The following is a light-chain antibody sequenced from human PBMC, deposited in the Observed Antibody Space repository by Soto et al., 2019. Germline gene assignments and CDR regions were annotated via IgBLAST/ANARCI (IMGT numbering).Light chain of an antibody. CDR3: QQYGSSPPFT. J-gene: IGKJ3*01. CDR1: QSVSSSY. CDR2: GAS. Sequence: EIVLTQSPGTLSLSPGERATRSCRASQSVSSSYLAWYQQKPGQAPRLLIYGASSRATGIPDRFSGSGSGTDFTLIISRLEPEDFAVYYCQQYGSSPPFTFGPGIKVDIQ. V-gene: IGKV3-20*01.